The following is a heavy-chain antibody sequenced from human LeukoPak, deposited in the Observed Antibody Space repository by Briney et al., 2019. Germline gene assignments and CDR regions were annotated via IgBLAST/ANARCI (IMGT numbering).Heavy chain of an antibody. CDR1: GFTFSRCG. Sequence: GGSLSLSCGAAGFTFSRCGLSWVRQASGKGLESVSAISGSGGRTYSADSVKGRFTISRDNSKNTLYLQMNSLRAEDTALYYCATQNDFYCSGGSCYVLDPDAFDIWGQGTMVTVSS. V-gene: IGHV3-23*01. D-gene: IGHD2-15*01. CDR2: ISGSGGRT. CDR3: ATQNDFYCSGGSCYVLDPDAFDI. J-gene: IGHJ3*02.